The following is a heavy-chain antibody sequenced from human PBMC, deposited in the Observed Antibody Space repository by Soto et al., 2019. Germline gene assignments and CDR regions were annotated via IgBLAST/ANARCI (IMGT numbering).Heavy chain of an antibody. CDR1: XXTFSXYA. D-gene: IGHD1-1*01. CDR3: AKFEGHPLEYWYLDF. Sequence: EVQLLESGGGLVQPGGSLRLXCAASXXTFSXYAMGWVRQAPGKGLEWVSTIHGGGGATHYADSVKGRFTISRDDSKNTLYAQMNSLRAEDTAVYYCAKFEGHPLEYWYLDFWGRGTLVTVSS. J-gene: IGHJ2*01. CDR2: IHGGGGAT. V-gene: IGHV3-23*01.